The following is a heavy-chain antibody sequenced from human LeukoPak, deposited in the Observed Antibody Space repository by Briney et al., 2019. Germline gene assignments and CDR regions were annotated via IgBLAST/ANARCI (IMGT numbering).Heavy chain of an antibody. CDR1: GGSISSSSYY. Sequence: NPSETLSLTCTVSGGSISSSSYYWGWIRQPPGKGLEWIGSIYYSGSTYYNPSLKSRVTISVDTSKNQFSLKLSSVTAADTAVYYCARHRYDFWSGPWYLDYWGQGTLVTVSS. CDR3: ARHRYDFWSGPWYLDY. D-gene: IGHD3-3*01. V-gene: IGHV4-39*01. CDR2: IYYSGST. J-gene: IGHJ4*02.